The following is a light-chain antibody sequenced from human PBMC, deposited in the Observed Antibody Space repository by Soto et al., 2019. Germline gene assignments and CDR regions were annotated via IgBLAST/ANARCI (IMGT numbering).Light chain of an antibody. CDR1: QGITNY. V-gene: IGKV1D-8*01. Sequence: VIWMTQSPSLLSASTGDRVTISCRMSQGITNYLAWFQQKPGKAPELLIYAASTLRSGVPSRFSGSGSGTEFTLTISCLQSEDFATYSCQQYYSPPFTFGQGTQLEIK. CDR3: QQYYSPPFT. J-gene: IGKJ2*01. CDR2: AAS.